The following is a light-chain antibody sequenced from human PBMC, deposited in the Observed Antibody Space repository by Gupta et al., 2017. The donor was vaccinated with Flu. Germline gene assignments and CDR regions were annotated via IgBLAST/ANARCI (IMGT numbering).Light chain of an antibody. CDR3: QQNGSSPPLS. V-gene: IGKV3-20*01. CDR2: GAS. J-gene: IGKJ2*03. Sequence: EIVLPQPPGTLPLSPGERATLSCRASQSVSSSYLAWYQQNPGQAPRLLIHGASSRATGIPDRFSGCGSGTDFTLTISRLEPEDLAVYYCQQNGSSPPLSFGEGTKLEIK. CDR1: QSVSSSY.